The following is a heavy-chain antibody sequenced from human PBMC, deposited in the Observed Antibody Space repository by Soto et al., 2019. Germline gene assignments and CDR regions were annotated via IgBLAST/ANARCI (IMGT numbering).Heavy chain of an antibody. D-gene: IGHD3-16*01. CDR3: VRVYNYVTPTPQDV. Sequence: QVQLVQSGDEVKKPGASVKVSCKASGYIFVNYGIAWVRQAPGQGLEWMGWISPYTGNTHSATKIQGRLTMTTDTXTTTAYMDTGSLTSDDTAAYYCVRVYNYVTPTPQDVWGQGTPVTVSS. V-gene: IGHV1-18*01. CDR2: ISPYTGNT. J-gene: IGHJ6*02. CDR1: GYIFVNYG.